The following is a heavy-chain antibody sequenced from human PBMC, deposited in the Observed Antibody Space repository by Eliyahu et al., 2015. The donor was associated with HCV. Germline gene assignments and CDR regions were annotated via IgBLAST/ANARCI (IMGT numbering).Heavy chain of an antibody. CDR1: GFTFSTYG. V-gene: IGHV3-30*18. D-gene: IGHD6-19*01. CDR3: AKDRGSGWTHFDY. J-gene: IGHJ4*02. Sequence: QVQLVESGGGVVQPGRSLRLSCAASGFTFSTYGMHWVRQAPGKGLEWVAVISSDGSNKYYADSVKGRFTISRDNSKNTLYLQMSSLRAEDMAVYYCAKDRGSGWTHFDYWGQGTLVTVSS. CDR2: ISSDGSNK.